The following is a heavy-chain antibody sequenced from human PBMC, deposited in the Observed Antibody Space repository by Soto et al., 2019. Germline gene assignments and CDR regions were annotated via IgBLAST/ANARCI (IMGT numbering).Heavy chain of an antibody. V-gene: IGHV3-23*01. CDR2: ISGRGGST. J-gene: IGHJ4*02. D-gene: IGHD3-10*01. CDR3: AKGDHYYGSGSLQYY. CDR1: GFTFSSYA. Sequence: EVQLLESGGGLVQPGGSLRLSCAASGFTFSSYAMSWVRQAPGKGLEWVSAISGRGGSTYYADSVKGRFTISRDNSKNKLYLQMNSLRAEDTAVYYCAKGDHYYGSGSLQYYWGQGTLVTVSS.